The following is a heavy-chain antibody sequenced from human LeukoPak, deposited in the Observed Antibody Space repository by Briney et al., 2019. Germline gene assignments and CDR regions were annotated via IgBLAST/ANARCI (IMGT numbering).Heavy chain of an antibody. CDR2: IKQDGSEK. CDR3: ARDKIVGATNFDY. D-gene: IGHD1-26*01. CDR1: GFTFSSYW. V-gene: IGHV3-7*01. Sequence: GGSLRLSCAASGFTFSSYWMSWVRQAPGKGLEWVANIKQDGSEKYYVDFVKGRFTISRDNAKNPLYLQMNSLRAEDTAVYYCARDKIVGATNFDYWGQGTLVTVSS. J-gene: IGHJ4*02.